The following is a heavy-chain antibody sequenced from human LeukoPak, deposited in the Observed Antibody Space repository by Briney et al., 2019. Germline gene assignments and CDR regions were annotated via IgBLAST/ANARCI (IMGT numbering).Heavy chain of an antibody. CDR3: ARDRYYYDSSGSGIALDY. CDR2: INHSGST. V-gene: IGHV4-34*01. J-gene: IGHJ4*02. CDR1: GGSFSGYY. Sequence: SETLSLTCAVYGGSFSGYYWTWIRQSPGKGLEWIGEINHSGSTNYNPSLKSRVTISVDTSKNQFSLKLSSVTAADTAVYYCARDRYYYDSSGSGIALDYWGQGTLVTVSS. D-gene: IGHD3-22*01.